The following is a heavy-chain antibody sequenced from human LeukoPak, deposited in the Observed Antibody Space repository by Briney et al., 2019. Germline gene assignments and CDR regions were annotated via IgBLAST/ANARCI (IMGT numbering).Heavy chain of an antibody. J-gene: IGHJ4*02. CDR2: ISSSSSTI. CDR1: GFTFSSYS. Sequence: GGSLRLSCAASGFTFSSYSMNWVRQAPGKGLEWVSYISSSSSTIYYADSVKGRFTISRDNAKNSLYLQMNSLRAEDTAVYYCASHFRSGQESYWGQGTLVTVSS. CDR3: ASHFRSGQESY. D-gene: IGHD3-3*02. V-gene: IGHV3-48*04.